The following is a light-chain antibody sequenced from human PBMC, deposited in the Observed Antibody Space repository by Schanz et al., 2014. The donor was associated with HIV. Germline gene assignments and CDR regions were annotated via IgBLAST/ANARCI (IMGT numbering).Light chain of an antibody. Sequence: QSVLTQPPSVSGAPGQRVTISCTGSSSNIGAGYDVHWYKQLPETAPKLLIFGNNNRPSGVPDRISGSKSGTSASLAISGLQSDDEANYYCAAWDDSLSGWVFGGGTKLTVL. CDR2: GNN. J-gene: IGLJ3*02. CDR3: AAWDDSLSGWV. CDR1: SSNIGAGYD. V-gene: IGLV1-40*01.